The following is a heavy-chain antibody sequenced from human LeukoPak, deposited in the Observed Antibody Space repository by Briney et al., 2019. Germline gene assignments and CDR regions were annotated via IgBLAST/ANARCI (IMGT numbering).Heavy chain of an antibody. J-gene: IGHJ6*04. Sequence: GASVKVSCKASSYTFTSYGISWVRQAPGQGLEWMGWISAYNGNTNYAQKLQGRVTMTTDTSTSTAYMELRSLRSDDTAVYYCARGSYSSSWYLRYGMDVWGKGTTVTVSS. V-gene: IGHV1-18*01. CDR2: ISAYNGNT. CDR3: ARGSYSSSWYLRYGMDV. CDR1: SYTFTSYG. D-gene: IGHD6-13*01.